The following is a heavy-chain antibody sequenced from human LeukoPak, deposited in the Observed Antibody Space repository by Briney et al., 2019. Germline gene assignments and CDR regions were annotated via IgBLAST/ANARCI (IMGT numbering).Heavy chain of an antibody. CDR2: IYPIGST. D-gene: IGHD1-1*01. V-gene: IGHV4-4*07. Sequence: PSETLSLTCTVSGGSISRYHWSWIRQPAGKGLEWIGRIYPIGSTNYNPSLKSRVTMSLDTSKNQFSLKLSSVTAADTAIYYCARDLLQRRGRAFDIWGQGTMVTVSS. CDR3: ARDLLQRRGRAFDI. CDR1: GGSISRYH. J-gene: IGHJ3*02.